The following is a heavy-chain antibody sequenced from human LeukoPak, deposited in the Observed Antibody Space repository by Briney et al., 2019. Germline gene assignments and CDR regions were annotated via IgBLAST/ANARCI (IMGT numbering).Heavy chain of an antibody. V-gene: IGHV4-59*01. CDR2: IYYSGST. Sequence: SGTLSLTCTVSGASISSSYWSWVRQPPGKRLEWIGFIYYSGSTNSNPSLKSRVTISADTSKNQFSLKLSSETAADTALYYCVKGNYDNRGYSNAFDIWGQGAMVTVSS. CDR1: GASISSSY. J-gene: IGHJ3*02. D-gene: IGHD3-22*01. CDR3: VKGNYDNRGYSNAFDI.